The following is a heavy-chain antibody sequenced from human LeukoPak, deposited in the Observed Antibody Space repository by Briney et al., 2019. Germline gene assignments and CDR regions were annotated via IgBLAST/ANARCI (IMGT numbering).Heavy chain of an antibody. J-gene: IGHJ4*02. CDR3: ARAYSKSSPFDY. V-gene: IGHV4-34*01. Sequence: SETLSLTCGVYGGSFSNYYWSWIRQSPGKGLMWIGIIDDSGATIYNPPLKSRVTISADTSKSQVSLRLTSVTAADTAVYYCARAYSKSSPFDYWGQGTQVTVSS. CDR1: GGSFSNYY. CDR2: IDDSGAT. D-gene: IGHD6-6*01.